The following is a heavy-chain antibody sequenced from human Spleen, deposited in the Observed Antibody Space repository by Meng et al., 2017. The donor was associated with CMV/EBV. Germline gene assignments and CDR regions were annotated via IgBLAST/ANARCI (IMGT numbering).Heavy chain of an antibody. CDR2: ISSSGSTI. J-gene: IGHJ6*02. CDR3: ARDGGYDFWSGYLGYYYGMDV. Sequence: GESLKISCAASGFTFSSYEMNWVRQAPGKGLEWVSYISSSGSTIYYANSVRGRFTISRDNAKNSLYLQMNSLRAEDTAVYYCARDGGYDFWSGYLGYYYGMDVWGQGTTVTVSS. V-gene: IGHV3-48*03. CDR1: GFTFSSYE. D-gene: IGHD3-3*01.